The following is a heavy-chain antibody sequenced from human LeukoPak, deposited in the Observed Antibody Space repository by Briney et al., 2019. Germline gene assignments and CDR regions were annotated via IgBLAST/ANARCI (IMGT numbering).Heavy chain of an antibody. Sequence: ASVRVSCKASGYPFTTYDINWVRKATGQGLEWMGWINPNSGGTNYAQKFQGRVTMTRDTSISTAYMELSRLRSDDTAVYYCARDAGIVVTQFDYWGQGTLVTVSS. J-gene: IGHJ4*02. CDR2: INPNSGGT. V-gene: IGHV1-2*02. CDR3: ARDAGIVVTQFDY. CDR1: GYPFTTYD. D-gene: IGHD3-22*01.